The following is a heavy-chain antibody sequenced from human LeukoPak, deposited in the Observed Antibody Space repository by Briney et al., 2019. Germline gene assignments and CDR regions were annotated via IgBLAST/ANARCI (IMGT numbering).Heavy chain of an antibody. CDR3: AGRTGTTAYYYYYMDV. CDR2: ISGSGGST. V-gene: IGHV3-23*01. Sequence: PGGSLRLSCAASGFTFNTYGVNWVRQAPGKGLEWVSAISGSGGSTYYADSVKGRFTISRDNSKNTLYLQMNSLRAEDTAVYYCAGRTGTTAYYYYYMDVWGKGTTVTVSS. J-gene: IGHJ6*03. CDR1: GFTFNTYG. D-gene: IGHD1-1*01.